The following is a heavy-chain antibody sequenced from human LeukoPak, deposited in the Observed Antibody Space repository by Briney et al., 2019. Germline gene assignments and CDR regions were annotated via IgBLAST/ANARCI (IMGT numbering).Heavy chain of an antibody. V-gene: IGHV3-23*01. CDR3: AKDRNAIFGDV. D-gene: IGHD3-3*01. Sequence: PGASPRLSYAASGFTFSTYAMSWVRQAPGKGLEWVSTVSGSGSSTYYADSVKGRFTISRDNSKNTLYLQMHSLRAEDTAIYYCAKDRNAIFGDVWGQGTTVTVSS. J-gene: IGHJ6*02. CDR2: VSGSGSST. CDR1: GFTFSTYA.